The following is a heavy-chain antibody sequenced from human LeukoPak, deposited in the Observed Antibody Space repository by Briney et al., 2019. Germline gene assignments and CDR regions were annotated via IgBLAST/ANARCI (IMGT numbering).Heavy chain of an antibody. V-gene: IGHV4-4*07. J-gene: IGHJ5*02. CDR3: ARHQGLGSWYPRGWFDP. Sequence: PSETLSLTCTVSGGAISSYYWSWIRQPAGKGLEWIGRIYSSGSTNYNTSLKSRVTMSVDTSRNQFSLKLSSVTAADTAVYYCARHQGLGSWYPRGWFDPWGQGTLVTVSS. D-gene: IGHD6-13*01. CDR2: IYSSGST. CDR1: GGAISSYY.